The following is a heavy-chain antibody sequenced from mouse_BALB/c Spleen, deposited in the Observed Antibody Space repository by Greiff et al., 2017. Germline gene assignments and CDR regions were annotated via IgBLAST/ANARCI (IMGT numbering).Heavy chain of an antibody. CDR3: ARQSIYYDYVNYAMDY. CDR2: INSNGGST. CDR1: GFTFSSYY. Sequence: EVKLVESGGGLVKLGGSLKLSCAASGFTFSSYYMSWVRQTPEKRLELVAAINSNGGSTYYPDTVKGRFTISRDNAKNTLYLQMSSLKSEDTALYYCARQSIYYDYVNYAMDYWGQGTSVTVSS. D-gene: IGHD2-4*01. J-gene: IGHJ4*01. V-gene: IGHV5-6-2*01.